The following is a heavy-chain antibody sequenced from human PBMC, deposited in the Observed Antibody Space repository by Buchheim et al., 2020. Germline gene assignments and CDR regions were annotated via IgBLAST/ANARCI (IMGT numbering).Heavy chain of an antibody. CDR3: AKKVTYRADS. V-gene: IGHV3-7*01. Sequence: EVQLVESGGGSVQPGGSLRLSCVSSEFTFSYHWMGWVRQAPGKGLEWVAKIKQDGSDKYYVDSVKGRFTISRDNAKKSLYLQMDSLRVEDTAIYYCAKKVTYRADSWGQG. J-gene: IGHJ4*02. CDR2: IKQDGSDK. D-gene: IGHD1-14*01. CDR1: EFTFSYHW.